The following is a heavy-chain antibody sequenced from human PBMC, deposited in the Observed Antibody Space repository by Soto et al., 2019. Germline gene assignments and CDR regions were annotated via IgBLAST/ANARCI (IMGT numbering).Heavy chain of an antibody. J-gene: IGHJ6*01. CDR3: ARDKVDTAIFMGMASYY. Sequence: PGQGLEWMGWINPNSGGTNYAQKFQGWVTMTRDTSISTAYMELSRLRYDDTAVYYCARDKVDTAIFMGMASYY. CDR2: INPNSGGT. V-gene: IGHV1-2*04. D-gene: IGHD5-18*01.